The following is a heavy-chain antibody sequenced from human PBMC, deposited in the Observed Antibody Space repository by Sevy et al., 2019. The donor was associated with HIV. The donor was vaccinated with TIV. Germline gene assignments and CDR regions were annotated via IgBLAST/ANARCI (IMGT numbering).Heavy chain of an antibody. J-gene: IGHJ4*02. Sequence: GGSLRLSCAASGFTFNTHAMHWVRLAPGKGLEWVALLSYDGIIKDYADSVKGRLTISRDNSRNTLSLQMNSLRIEDTAVYYCATEGGYTSAWSPGNYWGQGTLVTVSS. CDR2: LSYDGIIK. CDR3: ATEGGYTSAWSPGNY. D-gene: IGHD6-19*01. V-gene: IGHV3-30*04. CDR1: GFTFNTHA.